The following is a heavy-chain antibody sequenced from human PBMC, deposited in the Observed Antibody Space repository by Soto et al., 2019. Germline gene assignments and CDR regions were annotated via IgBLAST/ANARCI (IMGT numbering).Heavy chain of an antibody. Sequence: SQTLSLTCAISGDSVSSNSAAWNWIRQSPSRGLEWLGRTYYRSKWYNDYAVSVKSRLTINSNTSKNQYSLQLNSVTPDDTAVDYCARDVVVVPAAISNWFDPWGQGTLVTVSS. V-gene: IGHV6-1*01. CDR1: GDSVSSNSAA. J-gene: IGHJ5*02. CDR3: ARDVVVVPAAISNWFDP. CDR2: TYYRSKWYN. D-gene: IGHD2-2*01.